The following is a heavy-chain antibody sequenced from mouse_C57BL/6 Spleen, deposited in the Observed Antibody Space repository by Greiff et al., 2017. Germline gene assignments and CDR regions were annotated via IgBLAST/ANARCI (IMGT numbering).Heavy chain of an antibody. D-gene: IGHD1-1*01. Sequence: EVKLMESGEGLVKPGGSLKLSCAASGFTFSSYAMSWVRQTPEKRLEWVAYISSGGDYIYYADTVQGRFTISRDNARNTLYLQMSSLKSEDTAMYYCTRDHYGSSYRAMDYWGQGTSVTVSS. CDR3: TRDHYGSSYRAMDY. J-gene: IGHJ4*01. CDR1: GFTFSSYA. V-gene: IGHV5-9-1*02. CDR2: ISSGGDYI.